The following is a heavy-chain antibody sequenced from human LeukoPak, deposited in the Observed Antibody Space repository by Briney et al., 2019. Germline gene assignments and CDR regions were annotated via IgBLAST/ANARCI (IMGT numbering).Heavy chain of an antibody. CDR2: INHSGST. CDR1: GGSFSGYY. CDR3: ARVPPYYNDLHDALDL. V-gene: IGHV4-34*01. D-gene: IGHD3-22*01. Sequence: SETLSLTCAVYGGSFSGYYWSWLRQPPGKGLEWIGEINHSGSTNYNPSLKSRVTISIDMSKNQFSLRLTSVTAADTAVYYCARVPPYYNDLHDALDLWGQGTVVTVSS. J-gene: IGHJ3*01.